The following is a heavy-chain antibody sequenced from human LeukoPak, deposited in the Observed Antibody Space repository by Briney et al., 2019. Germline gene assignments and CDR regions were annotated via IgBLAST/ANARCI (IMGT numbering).Heavy chain of an antibody. Sequence: PSETLSLTCSVSGGXISSYYWSWIRQPPGKGLEWIGSIYYSGSTNYNPSLKSRVTISVDTSKNHFSLRLSSVTAADTAVYYCARDAEYCSGGSCYAYYFDYWGQGTLVTVSS. CDR3: ARDAEYCSGGSCYAYYFDY. V-gene: IGHV4-59*01. CDR1: GGXISSYY. CDR2: IYYSGST. D-gene: IGHD2-15*01. J-gene: IGHJ4*02.